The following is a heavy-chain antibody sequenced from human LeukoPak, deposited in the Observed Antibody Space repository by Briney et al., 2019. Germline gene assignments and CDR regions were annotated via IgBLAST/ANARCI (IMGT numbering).Heavy chain of an antibody. V-gene: IGHV1-2*02. CDR2: INPNSGGA. J-gene: IGHJ4*02. CDR1: GYTFTDYY. D-gene: IGHD1-26*01. CDR3: ARPRVGPTTPDD. Sequence: GASVKVSCKASGYTFTDYYMHWVRQAPGQGLEWMGWINPNSGGANYAQNFQGRVTMTRDTSISTAYMELSRLTSDDTAVYYCARPRVGPTTPDDWGQGTLVTVSS.